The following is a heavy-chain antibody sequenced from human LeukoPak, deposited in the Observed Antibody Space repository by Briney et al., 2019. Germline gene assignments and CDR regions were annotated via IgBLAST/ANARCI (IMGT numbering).Heavy chain of an antibody. D-gene: IGHD3-3*01. CDR1: GYTFTSYG. Sequence: ASVKVSCKASGYTFTSYGISWVRQAPGQGLEWMGWISAYNGNTNYAQKLQGRVTMTTDTSTSTAYMELRSLRSDDTAVYYCTRDLSWEWTYWFDPWGQGTLVTVSS. CDR3: TRDLSWEWTYWFDP. J-gene: IGHJ5*02. CDR2: ISAYNGNT. V-gene: IGHV1-18*01.